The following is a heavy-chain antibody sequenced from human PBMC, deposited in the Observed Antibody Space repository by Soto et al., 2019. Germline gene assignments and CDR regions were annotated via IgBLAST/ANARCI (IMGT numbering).Heavy chain of an antibody. CDR3: ARGRLVMRFYYYYGMDV. D-gene: IGHD6-19*01. CDR2: INHSGST. J-gene: IGHJ6*02. V-gene: IGHV4-34*01. CDR1: GGSFSGYY. Sequence: PSETLSLTCAVYGGSFSGYYWSWIRQPPGKGLEWIGEINHSGSTNYNPSLKSRVTISVDTSKNQFSLKLSSVTAADTAVYYCARGRLVMRFYYYYGMDVWGQGTTVTVSS.